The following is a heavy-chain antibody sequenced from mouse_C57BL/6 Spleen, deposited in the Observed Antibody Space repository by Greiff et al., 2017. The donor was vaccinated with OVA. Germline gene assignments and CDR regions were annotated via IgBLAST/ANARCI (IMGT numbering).Heavy chain of an antibody. Sequence: QVQLQQPGAELVMPGASVKLSCKASGYTFTSYWMHWLNQRPGQGLCGTGGINPFVGFTNYNQKFKGKSTLTVDKSSSTAYMQLSSLTSEDSAVYYCARSRDYDGLWWDYWGQGTSVTVSS. V-gene: IGHV1-69*01. D-gene: IGHD2-4*01. CDR2: INPFVGFT. J-gene: IGHJ4*01. CDR3: ARSRDYDGLWWDY. CDR1: GYTFTSYW.